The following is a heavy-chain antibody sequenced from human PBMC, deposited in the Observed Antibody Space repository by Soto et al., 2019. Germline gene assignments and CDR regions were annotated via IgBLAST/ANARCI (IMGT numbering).Heavy chain of an antibody. V-gene: IGHV3-11*06. J-gene: IGHJ4*02. CDR2: ISSSSSYT. Sequence: SLRLSCAASGFTFSDYYMSWIRQAPGKGLEWVSYISSSSSYTNYADSVKGRFTISRDNAKNSLNLQMNSLRAEDTAVYYCARDDRIAVAGTVPFDYWGQGTLVTVSS. CDR1: GFTFSDYY. CDR3: ARDDRIAVAGTVPFDY. D-gene: IGHD6-19*01.